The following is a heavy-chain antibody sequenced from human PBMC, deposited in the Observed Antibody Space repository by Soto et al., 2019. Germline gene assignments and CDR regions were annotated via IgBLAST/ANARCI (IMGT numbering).Heavy chain of an antibody. CDR2: INLGGGGT. J-gene: IGHJ4*02. CDR1: GFTFSSSY. V-gene: IGHV1-46*01. D-gene: IGHD1-26*01. Sequence: QVQLVQSGAEVKKPGASVKVSCKASGFTFSSSYMHWVRQAPGQGLEWMGIINLGGGGTNYAQRFQGRVTMTRDTSTSTVYMELSRLTDEDTAVLYCARGGEVGPRGDYWGQGTLVVVSS. CDR3: ARGGEVGPRGDY.